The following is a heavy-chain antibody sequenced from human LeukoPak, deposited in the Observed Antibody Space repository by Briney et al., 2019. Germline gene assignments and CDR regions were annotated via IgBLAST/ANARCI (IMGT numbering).Heavy chain of an antibody. V-gene: IGHV3-48*03. CDR2: ISSSGSTI. CDR3: AELGITMIGGV. Sequence: GGSLRLSCRVSEFTFSSYEMNWVPQAPGKGREWGSYISSSGSTIYSAGSVKGRLTISRDNAKTSLYLQMNSLRAEDTAVYYCAELGITMIGGVWGKGTTVTISS. CDR1: EFTFSSYE. D-gene: IGHD3-10*02. J-gene: IGHJ6*04.